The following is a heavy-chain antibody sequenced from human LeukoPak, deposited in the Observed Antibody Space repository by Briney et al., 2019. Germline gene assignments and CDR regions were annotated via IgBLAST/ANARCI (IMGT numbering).Heavy chain of an antibody. D-gene: IGHD3-10*01. V-gene: IGHV1-2*02. Sequence: ASMKVSCKASGYTFTDYEIHWVRQAPGQGLEWMGWINPNSGSTNYAQRFRGRVTMTRDTSITSAYMDLSRLGSDDTAVYHCARAFYFDAWSYYYFDYWGQGTLVTVSS. CDR2: INPNSGST. J-gene: IGHJ4*02. CDR1: GYTFTDYE. CDR3: ARAFYFDAWSYYYFDY.